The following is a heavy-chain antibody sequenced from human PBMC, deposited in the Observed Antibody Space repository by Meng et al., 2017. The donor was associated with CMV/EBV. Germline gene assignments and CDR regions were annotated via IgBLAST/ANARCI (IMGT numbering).Heavy chain of an antibody. D-gene: IGHD6-6*01. V-gene: IGHV2-70*20. CDR3: ARIPQLAGYYYYGMDV. J-gene: IGHJ6*02. CDR2: IDWDGDK. Sequence: SGPTLVKPTQTLTLTCTVSGFSLSTSGMGVSWVRQHPGKALEWLALIDWDGDKYYSTSLKTRLTISKDTSKNQVVLTMTNMDPVDTATYYCARIPQLAGYYYYGMDVWGQGTTVTVSS. CDR1: GFSLSTSGMG.